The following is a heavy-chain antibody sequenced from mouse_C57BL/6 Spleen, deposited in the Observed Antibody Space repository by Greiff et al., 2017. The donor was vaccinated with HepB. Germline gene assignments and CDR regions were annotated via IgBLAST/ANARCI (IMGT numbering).Heavy chain of an antibody. J-gene: IGHJ2*01. D-gene: IGHD1-2*01. V-gene: IGHV1-64*01. CDR1: GYTFTSYW. CDR3: ARSLKGTAAY. CDR2: LHPNSGST. Sequence: QVQLQQPGAELVKPGASVKLSCKASGYTFTSYWMHWVKQRPGQGLAWIGMLHPNSGSTNYNEKFKSKATLTVDKSSSTAYMQLSSLTSEDSAVYYCARSLKGTAAYWGQGTTLTVSS.